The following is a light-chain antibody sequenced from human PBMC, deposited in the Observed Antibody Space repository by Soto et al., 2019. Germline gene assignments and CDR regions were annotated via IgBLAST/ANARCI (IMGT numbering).Light chain of an antibody. CDR3: QQSYSTPYT. CDR2: AAS. CDR1: QSISSY. Sequence: DIQMTQSPSSPSASVGDRVTITCRASQSISSYLNWYQQKPGKAPKLLMYAASSLQSGVPSRFSGSGSGTDFTLTISSLQPEDFATYYCQQSYSTPYTFGQGTKVDIK. J-gene: IGKJ2*01. V-gene: IGKV1-39*01.